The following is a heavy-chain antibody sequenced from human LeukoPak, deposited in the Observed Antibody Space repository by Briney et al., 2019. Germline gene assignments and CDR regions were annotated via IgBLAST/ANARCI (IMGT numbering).Heavy chain of an antibody. D-gene: IGHD1-26*01. Sequence: SETLSLTCTVSGGSISSGSYYWSWIRQPAGKGLEWIGRIYTSGSTNYNPSLKSRVTISVDTSKNQFSLKLSSVTAADTAVYYCARSEGSGSYYLGYWGQGTLVTVSS. CDR1: GGSISSGSYY. CDR3: ARSEGSGSYYLGY. V-gene: IGHV4-61*02. J-gene: IGHJ4*02. CDR2: IYTSGST.